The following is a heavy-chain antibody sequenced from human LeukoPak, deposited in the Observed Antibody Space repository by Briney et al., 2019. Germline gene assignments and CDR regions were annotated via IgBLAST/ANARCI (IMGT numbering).Heavy chain of an antibody. CDR1: GGSISTFY. CDR3: TKLASP. V-gene: IGHV4-59*01. J-gene: IGHJ5*02. CDR2: INHSGYT. Sequence: SETLSLTCTVSGGSISTFYWSWFRHPPGKRLEWIGYINHSGYTDYNPSLKSRVSMSVDTSKNQFSLKLSSVTAADTAVHYCTKLASPWGQGILVTVSS.